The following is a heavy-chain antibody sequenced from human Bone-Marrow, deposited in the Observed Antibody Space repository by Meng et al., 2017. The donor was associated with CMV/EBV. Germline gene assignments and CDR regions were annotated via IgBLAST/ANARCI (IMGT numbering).Heavy chain of an antibody. CDR2: INPSDAST. J-gene: IGHJ4*02. CDR1: VSTIPLDY. V-gene: IGHV1-46*01. Sequence: KATVSTIPLDYMHWVRQAPGQGLEWMGVINPSDASTSYPRKFQGRVTMTRDTSTTTVHMEMAGLRSEDTAMYYCAIRPHPLEPPRFDYWGQGTLVTVSS. CDR3: AIRPHPLEPPRFDY. D-gene: IGHD1-1*01.